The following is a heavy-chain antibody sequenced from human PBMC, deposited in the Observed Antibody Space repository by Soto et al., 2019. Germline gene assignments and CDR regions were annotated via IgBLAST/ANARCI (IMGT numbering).Heavy chain of an antibody. CDR3: AREMGIPLWAFDI. D-gene: IGHD7-27*01. Sequence: TLSLTCTVSGGSISSGGYYWSWIRQHPEKGLEWIGYIYYSGSTYYNPSLKSRVTISVDTSKNQFSLKLSSVTAADTAVYYCAREMGIPLWAFDIWGQGTMVTVS. V-gene: IGHV4-31*03. CDR2: IYYSGST. J-gene: IGHJ3*02. CDR1: GGSISSGGYY.